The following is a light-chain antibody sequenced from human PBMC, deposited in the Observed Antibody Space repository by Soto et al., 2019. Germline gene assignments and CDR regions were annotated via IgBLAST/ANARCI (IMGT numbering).Light chain of an antibody. Sequence: EIVMTQSPATLSVSPGERATLSCRASQSVSSNLAWYQQKPGQAPRLLIYDVSMATGLPAMFSGSGSGTEFTLTISSLQSEYFAVYYCQQYNNWPFTFGPGTKVDIK. CDR1: QSVSSN. CDR3: QQYNNWPFT. V-gene: IGKV3-15*01. J-gene: IGKJ3*01. CDR2: DVS.